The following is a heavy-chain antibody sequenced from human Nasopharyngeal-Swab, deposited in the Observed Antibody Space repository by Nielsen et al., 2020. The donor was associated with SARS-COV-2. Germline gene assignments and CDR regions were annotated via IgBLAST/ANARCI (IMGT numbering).Heavy chain of an antibody. CDR3: AGRITMVRGPPEGMRAFDI. V-gene: IGHV3-53*01. D-gene: IGHD3-10*01. CDR2: IYSGGST. J-gene: IGHJ3*02. CDR1: GFTVSSNY. Sequence: GGSLRLSCAASGFTVSSNYMSWVRQAPGKGLEWVSVIYSGGSTYYADSVKGRFTISRDNSKNTLYLQMNSLRAEDTAVYYCAGRITMVRGPPEGMRAFDIWGQGTMVTV.